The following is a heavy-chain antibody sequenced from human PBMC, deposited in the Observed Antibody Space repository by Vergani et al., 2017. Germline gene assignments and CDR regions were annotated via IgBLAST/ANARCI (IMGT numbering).Heavy chain of an antibody. CDR1: GGTFSSYA. Sequence: QVQLVQSGAEVKKPGSSVKVSCKAAGGTFSSYAISWVRQAPGQGLEWMGRIIPILGIANYAQKFQGRVTITANKSTITAYMELSSLRSEDTALYYCARVGAAADYYYYGMDVWGQGTTVTVSS. V-gene: IGHV1-69*04. J-gene: IGHJ6*02. CDR2: IIPILGIA. D-gene: IGHD6-13*01. CDR3: ARVGAAADYYYYGMDV.